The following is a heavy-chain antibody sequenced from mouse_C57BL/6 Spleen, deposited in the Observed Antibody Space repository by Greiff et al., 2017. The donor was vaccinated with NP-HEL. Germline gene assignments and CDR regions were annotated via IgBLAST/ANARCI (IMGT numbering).Heavy chain of an antibody. D-gene: IGHD2-4*01. Sequence: EVQVVESGGGLVKPGGSLKLSCAASGFTFSSYAMSWVRQTPEKRLEWVATISDGGSYTYYPDNVKGRFTISRDNAKNNLYLQMSHLKSEDTAMYYCARDFYDYAGYYYAMDYWGQGTSVTVSS. J-gene: IGHJ4*01. CDR3: ARDFYDYAGYYYAMDY. CDR1: GFTFSSYA. V-gene: IGHV5-4*01. CDR2: ISDGGSYT.